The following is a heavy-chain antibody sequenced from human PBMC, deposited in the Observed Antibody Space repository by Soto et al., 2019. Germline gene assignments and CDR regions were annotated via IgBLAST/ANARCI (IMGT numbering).Heavy chain of an antibody. J-gene: IGHJ4*02. Sequence: QVQLVQSGAEVKKPGASVKVSCKASGYTFTSYDINWVRQATGQGLEWMGWMNPNSGNTGYAQKFQGRVTMPRNTSISTDYMELSSLRSEDTAVYYCAREHSSSWRFDYWGQGTLVTVSS. CDR2: MNPNSGNT. CDR1: GYTFTSYD. CDR3: AREHSSSWRFDY. D-gene: IGHD6-13*01. V-gene: IGHV1-8*01.